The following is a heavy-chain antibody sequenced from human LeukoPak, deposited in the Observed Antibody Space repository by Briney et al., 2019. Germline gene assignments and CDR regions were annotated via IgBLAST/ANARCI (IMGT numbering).Heavy chain of an antibody. CDR2: IYPGDSDT. CDR1: GSLYTSYW. CDR3: ARMVGLGEVSPYFDY. V-gene: IGHV5-51*01. J-gene: IGHJ4*02. D-gene: IGHD3-16*02. Sequence: GEPLQISCQGSGSLYTSYWISWVRQMPGKDLEWMGIIYPGDSDTRYSPSFQGQVTISADTSISTAYLQWNSLKASDTAMYYCARMVGLGEVSPYFDYWGQGSLVTVSS.